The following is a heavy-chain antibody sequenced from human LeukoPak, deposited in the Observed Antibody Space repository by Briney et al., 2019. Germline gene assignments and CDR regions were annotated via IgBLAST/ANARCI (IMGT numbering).Heavy chain of an antibody. V-gene: IGHV3-23*01. J-gene: IGHJ4*02. CDR1: GFTLNRNA. CDR2: ISGSGDKT. D-gene: IGHD6-19*01. CDR3: VRRGDASSGWGDHDY. Sequence: PGGPLTLSCAASGFTLNRNAIMEARPASGEAVEWFSTISGSGDKTFYADSVKGRFTISRDNFKNMLHLQMSSLTGEDTALYYCVRRGDASSGWGDHDYWGQGALVTVSS.